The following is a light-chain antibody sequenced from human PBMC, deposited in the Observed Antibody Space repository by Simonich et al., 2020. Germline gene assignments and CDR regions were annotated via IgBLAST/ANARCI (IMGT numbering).Light chain of an antibody. Sequence: EIVMTQSPATLSVSPGERATLSCRASQSVSSNLAWYQQKPGQAPRLLIYGASTRATGIPARLSGSGSGTEFTLTISSMQSEDFAVYYCQQYNNWPPVTFGQGTKLEIK. CDR1: QSVSSN. J-gene: IGKJ2*01. CDR2: GAS. CDR3: QQYNNWPPVT. V-gene: IGKV3-15*01.